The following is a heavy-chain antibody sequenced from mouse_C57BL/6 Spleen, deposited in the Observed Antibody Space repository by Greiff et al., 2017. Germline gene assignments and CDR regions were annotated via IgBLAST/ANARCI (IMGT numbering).Heavy chain of an antibody. CDR2: ISSGSSTI. D-gene: IGHD1-1*01. CDR3: ARRDYGSFDY. J-gene: IGHJ2*01. V-gene: IGHV5-17*01. CDR1: GFTFSDYG. Sequence: EVQLVESGGGLVKPGGSLKLSCAASGFTFSDYGMHWVRQAPEKGLEWVAYISSGSSTIYYADTVKGRFTIARDNAKNTLFLQMTSLGSEDTAMCYCARRDYGSFDYGGQGTTLTVSS.